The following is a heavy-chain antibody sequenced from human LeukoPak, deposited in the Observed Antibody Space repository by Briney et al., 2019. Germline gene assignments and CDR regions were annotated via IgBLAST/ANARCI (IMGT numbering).Heavy chain of an antibody. Sequence: ASVKVSCKASGYTFTGYYTHWVRQAPGKGLEWMGRINPNSGGTNYAQKFQGRVTMTRDTSISTAYMELSRLRSDDTAVYYCARDRYYYGSGSYSPWFDPWGQGTLVTVSS. CDR3: ARDRYYYGSGSYSPWFDP. CDR1: GYTFTGYY. J-gene: IGHJ5*02. D-gene: IGHD3-10*01. V-gene: IGHV1-2*06. CDR2: INPNSGGT.